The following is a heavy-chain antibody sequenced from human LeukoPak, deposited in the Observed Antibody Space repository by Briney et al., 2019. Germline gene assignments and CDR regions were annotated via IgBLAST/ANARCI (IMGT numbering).Heavy chain of an antibody. Sequence: GASVKVSCKASGYTFTSYGISWVRQAPGQGLEWMGWISAYNGNTNYAQKPQGRVTMTTDTSTSTAYMELRSLRSDDTAVYYCARDFFTSTWNTMVRGVINDAFDIWGQGTMVTVSS. CDR3: ARDFFTSTWNTMVRGVINDAFDI. D-gene: IGHD3-10*01. CDR2: ISAYNGNT. J-gene: IGHJ3*02. V-gene: IGHV1-18*01. CDR1: GYTFTSYG.